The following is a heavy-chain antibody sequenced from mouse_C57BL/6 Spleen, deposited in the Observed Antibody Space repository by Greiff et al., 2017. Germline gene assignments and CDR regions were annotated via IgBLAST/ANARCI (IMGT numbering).Heavy chain of an antibody. CDR3: TRQGIYDYGGYAMDY. J-gene: IGHJ4*01. D-gene: IGHD2-4*01. Sequence: QVHVKQSGAELVRPGASVTLSCKASGYTFTDYEMHWVKQTPVHGLEWIGAIDPETGGTAYNQKFKGKAILTADKSSSTAYMELRSLTSEDSAVYYCTRQGIYDYGGYAMDYWGQGTSVTVSS. CDR2: IDPETGGT. CDR1: GYTFTDYE. V-gene: IGHV1-15*01.